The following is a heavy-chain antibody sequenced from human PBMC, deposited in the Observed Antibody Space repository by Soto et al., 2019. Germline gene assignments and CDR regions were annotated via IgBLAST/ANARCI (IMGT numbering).Heavy chain of an antibody. CDR3: GRDPRSITGTTSSEDFQH. CDR2: IIPLLGIT. CDR1: GGTFSGYA. J-gene: IGHJ1*01. D-gene: IGHD1-20*01. V-gene: IGHV1-69*01. Sequence: QAQLMQSGAEVKKPGSSVKVSCTASGGTFSGYAINWVRQAPGQGLEWMGGIIPLLGITDYGQKFQGRITIAADESTGTAYMDLRGLRSEDTAVYYCGRDPRSITGTTSSEDFQHWGQGTLVSVSS.